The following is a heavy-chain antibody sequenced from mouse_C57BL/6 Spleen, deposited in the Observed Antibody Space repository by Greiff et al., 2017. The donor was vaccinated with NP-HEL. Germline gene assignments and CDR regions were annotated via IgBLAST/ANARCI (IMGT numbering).Heavy chain of an antibody. Sequence: EVQRVESGGDLVKPGGSLKLSCAASGFTFSSYGMSWVRQTPDKRLEWVATISSGGSYTYYPDSVKGRFTISRDNAKNTLYLQMSSLKAEDTAMYYCARRNYGNSGDYWGQGTSVTVSS. J-gene: IGHJ4*01. D-gene: IGHD2-1*01. CDR1: GFTFSSYG. CDR2: ISSGGSYT. CDR3: ARRNYGNSGDY. V-gene: IGHV5-6*01.